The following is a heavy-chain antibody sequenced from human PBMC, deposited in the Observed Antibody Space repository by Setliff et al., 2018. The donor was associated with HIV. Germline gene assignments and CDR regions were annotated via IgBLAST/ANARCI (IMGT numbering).Heavy chain of an antibody. D-gene: IGHD6-19*01. V-gene: IGHV3-23*01. CDR3: ARVLPYNSALDK. CDR2: LCGSGDT. Sequence: GGSLRLSCETSGFTFEDYGMTWVRRAPGKRPEWVSTLCGSGDTYHADSVKGRFTLSRDTSKNTMFLQMNSLRHEDTALYYCARVLPYNSALDKWGQGTLVTVSS. CDR1: GFTFEDYG. J-gene: IGHJ4*02.